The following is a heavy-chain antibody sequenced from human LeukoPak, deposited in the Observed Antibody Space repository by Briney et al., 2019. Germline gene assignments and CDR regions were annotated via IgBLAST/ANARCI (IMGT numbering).Heavy chain of an antibody. CDR2: INHSGST. CDR1: GGSFSGYY. Sequence: SETLSLTCAVYGGSFSGYYWSWIRQPPGKGLEWIGEINHSGSTNYNPSLKGRVTISVDTSKNQFSLKLSSVTAADTAVYYCARFGYYYYGMDVWGQGTTVTVSS. V-gene: IGHV4-34*01. J-gene: IGHJ6*02. D-gene: IGHD3-10*01. CDR3: ARFGYYYYGMDV.